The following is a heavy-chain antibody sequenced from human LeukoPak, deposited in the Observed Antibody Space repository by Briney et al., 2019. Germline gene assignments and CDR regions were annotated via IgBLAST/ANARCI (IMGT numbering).Heavy chain of an antibody. Sequence: GGSLRLSCAASGFTVSRNYMSWVRQAPGKGLEWVSVIYSGGSTYYADSVKGRFTISRDNSKNTLYFQMNSLRAEDTAVYYCATETNGRHYDYWGQGTLLTVSS. CDR2: IYSGGST. J-gene: IGHJ4*02. CDR1: GFTVSRNY. CDR3: ATETNGRHYDY. V-gene: IGHV3-53*01. D-gene: IGHD1-14*01.